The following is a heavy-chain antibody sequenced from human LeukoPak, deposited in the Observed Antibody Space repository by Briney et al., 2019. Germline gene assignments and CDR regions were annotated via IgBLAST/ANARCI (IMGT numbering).Heavy chain of an antibody. CDR1: GGSISSYY. J-gene: IGHJ4*02. V-gene: IGHV4-4*09. D-gene: IGHD2/OR15-2a*01. CDR3: ARLGYYKFVDY. CDR2: IYTSGST. Sequence: SETLSLTCTVSGGSISSYYWSWIRQPPGKELEWIGYIYTSGSTNYNPSLKSRVTISEDTSKNQFSLKLSSVTAADTAVYYCARLGYYKFVDYWGQGTLVTVSS.